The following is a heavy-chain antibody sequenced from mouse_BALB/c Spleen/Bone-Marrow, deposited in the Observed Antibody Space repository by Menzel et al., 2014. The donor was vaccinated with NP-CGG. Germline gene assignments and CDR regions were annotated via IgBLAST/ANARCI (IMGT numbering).Heavy chain of an antibody. CDR2: KYYSGTI. V-gene: IGHV3-5*02. CDR1: GISITTGNYR. D-gene: IGHD2-10*02. Sequence: EVQLQESGPGLVKPSQTVSLTCTVTGISITTGNYRWSWIRQFPGNKLEWIGYKYYSGTITYSPSLTSRTTITRDTSKNQFFLEIHSLTAEDTATYYCARDLKEYVNPFAYWGQGTLVTVSA. J-gene: IGHJ3*01. CDR3: ARDLKEYVNPFAY.